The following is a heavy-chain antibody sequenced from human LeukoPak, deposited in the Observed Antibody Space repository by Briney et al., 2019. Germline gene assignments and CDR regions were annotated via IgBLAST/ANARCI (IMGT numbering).Heavy chain of an antibody. V-gene: IGHV1-18*04. D-gene: IGHD6-19*01. CDR3: ARAWGIAVAGKGLGY. J-gene: IGHJ4*02. CDR1: GYTFIDYY. Sequence: ASVKVSCKASGYTFIDYYIHWVRQAPGQGLEWMGWISAYNGNTNYAQKLQGRVTMTTDTSTSTAYMELRSLRSDDTAVYYCARAWGIAVAGKGLGYWGQGTLVTVSS. CDR2: ISAYNGNT.